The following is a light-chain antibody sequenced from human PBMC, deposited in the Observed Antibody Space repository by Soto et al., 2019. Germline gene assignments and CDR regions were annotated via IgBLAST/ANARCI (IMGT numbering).Light chain of an antibody. CDR1: KLGDKY. CDR2: QDS. J-gene: IGLJ1*01. CDR3: QAWDSSTNV. Sequence: SYELTQPPSVSVSPGQTASITCSGDKLGDKYACWYQQKPGQSPVLVIYQDSKRPSGIPERFSGSNSGNTATLTISGTQAMDEDDYYCQAWDSSTNVFGTGTKLTVL. V-gene: IGLV3-1*01.